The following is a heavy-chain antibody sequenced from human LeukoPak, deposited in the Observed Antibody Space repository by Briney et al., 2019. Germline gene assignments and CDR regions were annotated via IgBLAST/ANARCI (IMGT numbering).Heavy chain of an antibody. CDR1: GGSFSGYY. V-gene: IGHV4-34*01. D-gene: IGHD6-19*01. CDR2: INHSGST. CDR3: ARTPGYSSGWYRYYFDY. J-gene: IGHJ4*02. Sequence: PSETLSLTCAVYGGSFSGYYWSWIRQPPGKGLEWIGEINHSGSTNYNPSLKSRVTISVDTSKNQFSLKLSSVTAADTAVYYCARTPGYSSGWYRYYFDYWGQGTPVTVSS.